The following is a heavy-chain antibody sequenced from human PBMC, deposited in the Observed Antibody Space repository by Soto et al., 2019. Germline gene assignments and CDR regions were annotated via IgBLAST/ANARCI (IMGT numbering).Heavy chain of an antibody. D-gene: IGHD1-26*01. CDR2: VRNSGST. J-gene: IGHJ6*02. V-gene: IGHV4-59*01. CDR1: GGSINSDY. Sequence: QVQLQESGPGLVKPSETLSLTCTVSGGSINSDYWSWIRQPPEKGLEWIGYVRNSGSTNYNPSLKRRVTISVDTSKNQFSLTLSSVTAADTGVYYCARDLLSGRYGMDVWGQGTTVTVSS. CDR3: ARDLLSGRYGMDV.